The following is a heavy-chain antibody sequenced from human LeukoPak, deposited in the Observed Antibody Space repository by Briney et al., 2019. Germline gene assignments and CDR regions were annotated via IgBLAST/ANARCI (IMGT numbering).Heavy chain of an antibody. Sequence: SVKVSCNASGYTFTSYGISWVRQAPGQGLEWMGIINPSGGSTSYAQKFQGRVTMTRDTSTSTVYMELSSLRSEDTAVYYCAREYTAMVTSFDYWGQGTLVTVSS. D-gene: IGHD5-18*01. CDR1: GYTFTSYG. V-gene: IGHV1-46*01. CDR3: AREYTAMVTSFDY. CDR2: INPSGGST. J-gene: IGHJ4*02.